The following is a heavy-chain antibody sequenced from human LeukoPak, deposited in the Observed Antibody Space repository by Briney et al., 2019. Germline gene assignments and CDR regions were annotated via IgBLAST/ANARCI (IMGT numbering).Heavy chain of an antibody. J-gene: IGHJ6*02. V-gene: IGHV4-30-4*08. CDR2: IYYSGST. Sequence: PSETLSLTCTVSGGSISSGGYYWSWIRQHPGKGLEWIGYIYYSGSTYYNPSLKSRVTISVDTSKNQFSLKLSSVTAADTAVYYCAGVGGELDYYGMDVWGQGTTVTVSS. CDR3: AGVGGELDYYGMDV. D-gene: IGHD2-21*01. CDR1: GGSISSGGYY.